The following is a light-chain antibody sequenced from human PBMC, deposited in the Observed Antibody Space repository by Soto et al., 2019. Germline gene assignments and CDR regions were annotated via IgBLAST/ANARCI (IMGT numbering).Light chain of an antibody. J-gene: IGKJ1*01. CDR3: HQRQSWPRT. CDR2: QTS. CDR1: QYINTR. V-gene: IGKV3-11*01. Sequence: EIVLTQSPGTLSSFPGDRVTLSCRASQYINTRLAWYQHRPGQAPRLLIYQTSIRAAGIPARFSASGSGTDFTLTISDVQPEDFALYYCHQRQSWPRTFGQGTKVDNK.